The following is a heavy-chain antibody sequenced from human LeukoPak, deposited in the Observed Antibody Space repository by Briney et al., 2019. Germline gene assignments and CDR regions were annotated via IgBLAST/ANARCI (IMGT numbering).Heavy chain of an antibody. V-gene: IGHV4-59*01. CDR1: GGSNSGYY. Sequence: PSETLSLTCRVSGGSNSGYYLYRIRQPPGKGLEWIGYMYNSGITSYNPSLKSRVTISVDTSKSQISLKLSSVTAADTAVYYCGRLRDQDGLDVWGQGTTVTVSS. J-gene: IGHJ6*02. CDR3: GRLRDQDGLDV. CDR2: MYNSGIT.